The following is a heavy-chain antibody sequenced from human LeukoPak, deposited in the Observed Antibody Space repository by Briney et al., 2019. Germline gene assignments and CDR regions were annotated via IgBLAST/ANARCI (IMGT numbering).Heavy chain of an antibody. Sequence: PGGSLRLSCAASGFTVSNNYMRWVRQAPGKGLEWVSLIYSGGSTYYADSVKGRFIISRDNSKNTLYLQMNSLRAEDTAVYYCARYNSYGNFDYWGQGTLVTVSS. CDR3: ARYNSYGNFDY. J-gene: IGHJ4*02. V-gene: IGHV3-66*01. CDR2: IYSGGST. D-gene: IGHD5-18*01. CDR1: GFTVSNNY.